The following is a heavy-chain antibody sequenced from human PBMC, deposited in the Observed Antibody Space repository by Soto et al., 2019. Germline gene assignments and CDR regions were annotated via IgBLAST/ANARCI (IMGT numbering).Heavy chain of an antibody. Sequence: QITLKESGPPLVKRTQTLTLTCTFSGFSLSDNAVGVGWIRQPPGKALEWLALIYWDDEKIYSPSLKTRLTITKDTSKNQVLLTMTNMDPVDTATYYCAHRLTWDAFDIWGQGTMVTVSS. CDR2: IYWDDEK. CDR1: GFSLSDNAVG. J-gene: IGHJ3*02. V-gene: IGHV2-5*02. D-gene: IGHD1-26*01. CDR3: AHRLTWDAFDI.